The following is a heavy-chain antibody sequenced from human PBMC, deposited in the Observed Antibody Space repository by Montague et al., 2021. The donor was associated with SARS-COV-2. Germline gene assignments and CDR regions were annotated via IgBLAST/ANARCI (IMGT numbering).Heavy chain of an antibody. CDR2: KYYSGST. D-gene: IGHD3-22*01. V-gene: IGHV4-39*01. CDR1: GASISSRSYY. J-gene: IGHJ3*02. CDR3: ASPTYYYDSSGSDAFDI. Sequence: SETLSLTYAVSGASISSRSYYWGWIRQPPGKGLEWIGFKYYSGSTYYNPSLKSRVTISVDTSKNQFSLKLSSVTAADTAVYYCASPTYYYDSSGSDAFDIWGQGTMVTVSS.